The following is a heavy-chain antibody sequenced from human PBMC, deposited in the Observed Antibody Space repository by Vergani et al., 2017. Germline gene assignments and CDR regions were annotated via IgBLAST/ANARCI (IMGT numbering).Heavy chain of an antibody. V-gene: IGHV3-30-3*01. CDR2: ISYEESNK. CDR3: ASLPSGPSAGTEDTVVTPRWDYYDYGMDV. J-gene: IGHJ6*02. Sequence: QVQLVESGGGVVQPGRSLRLSCAASGFTFSNYAMHWVRQAPGKGLERGAVISYEESNKYYADSVKGRFTISRDNSKNTLYLQMNRLRAEDTAVYYCASLPSGPSAGTEDTVVTPRWDYYDYGMDVWGQGTTVTVSS. D-gene: IGHD4-23*01. CDR1: GFTFSNYA.